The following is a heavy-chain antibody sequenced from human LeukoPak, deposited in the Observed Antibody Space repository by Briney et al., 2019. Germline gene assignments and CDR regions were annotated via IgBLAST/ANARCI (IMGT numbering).Heavy chain of an antibody. CDR3: ARSRGITIFGVVRRWFDP. V-gene: IGHV4-34*01. CDR2: INHSGST. Sequence: SETLFLTCAVHGGSFSDYYWSWVRQPPGKGLEWIGAINHSGSTNYKPSLKSRVTISVDTSKYQFSLKLSSVTAADTAVYYCARSRGITIFGVVRRWFDPWGQGTLVTVSS. D-gene: IGHD3-3*01. CDR1: GGSFSDYY. J-gene: IGHJ5*02.